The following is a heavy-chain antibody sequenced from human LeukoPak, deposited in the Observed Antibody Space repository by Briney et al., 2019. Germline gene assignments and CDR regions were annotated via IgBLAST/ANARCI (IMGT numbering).Heavy chain of an antibody. V-gene: IGHV4-4*07. CDR1: GGSISSYY. CDR3: ARGDFWSGYYTNSYYYYMDV. D-gene: IGHD3-3*01. CDR2: FYTSGST. Sequence: SETLSLTCTVSGGSISSYYWSWIRQPAGKGLEWIGRFYTSGSTNYNPSLKSRVTMSVDTSKNQFSLKLSSVTAADTAVHYCARGDFWSGYYTNSYYYYMDVWGKGTTVTVSS. J-gene: IGHJ6*03.